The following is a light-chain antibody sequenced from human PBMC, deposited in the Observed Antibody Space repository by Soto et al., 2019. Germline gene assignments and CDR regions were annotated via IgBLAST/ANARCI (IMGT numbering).Light chain of an antibody. CDR3: QNYNGAPWT. CDR2: AAS. V-gene: IGKV1-27*01. J-gene: IGKJ1*01. Sequence: DIQMTQYPSSLSASVGDRVTITCRASKGISTYLVWYQQKPGTVPKLLIFAASTLQSGVPSRFSGSGSGTDFTLTISSLQPEDVATYYCQNYNGAPWTFGQGTKVEIK. CDR1: KGISTY.